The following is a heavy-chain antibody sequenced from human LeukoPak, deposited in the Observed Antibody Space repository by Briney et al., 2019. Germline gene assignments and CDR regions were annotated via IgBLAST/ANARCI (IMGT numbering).Heavy chain of an antibody. J-gene: IGHJ4*02. D-gene: IGHD5-24*01. CDR1: GGSISSSSYY. V-gene: IGHV4-39*07. CDR3: ARSPGRWLQSLYYLDY. CDR2: IFYSGST. Sequence: SETLSLTCTVSGGSISSSSYYWGWIRQPPGKGLEWIGSIFYSGSTYYNPSLKSRVTISVDTSKNQFSLKLSSVTAADTAVYYCARSPGRWLQSLYYLDYWGQGTLVTVSS.